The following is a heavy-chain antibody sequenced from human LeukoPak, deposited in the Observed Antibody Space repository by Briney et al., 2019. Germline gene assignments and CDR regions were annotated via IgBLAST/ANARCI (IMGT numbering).Heavy chain of an antibody. CDR2: INPNSGGT. CDR1: GYTFTGYY. CDR3: ARMHNWNDDPTFDY. Sequence: EASVKVSCKASGYTFTGYYMHWVRQAPGQGLEWMGWINPNSGGTNYAQKFQGRVTMTRDTSISTAYMELSRLRSDDTAVYYCARMHNWNDDPTFDYWGQGTLVTVSS. J-gene: IGHJ4*02. V-gene: IGHV1-2*02. D-gene: IGHD1-20*01.